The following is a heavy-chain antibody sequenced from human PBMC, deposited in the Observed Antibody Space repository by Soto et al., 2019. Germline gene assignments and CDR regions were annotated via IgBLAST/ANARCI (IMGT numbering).Heavy chain of an antibody. CDR3: ARDRGYGDYERAMDV. J-gene: IGHJ6*04. Sequence: ASVKVSCTASGGTFSSYTISWVRQAPGQGLEWMGRIIPILGIANYAQKFQGRVTITADKSTSTAYMELSSLRSEDTAVYYCARDRGYGDYERAMDVWGKGTTVTVSS. D-gene: IGHD4-17*01. CDR2: IIPILGIA. V-gene: IGHV1-69*04. CDR1: GGTFSSYT.